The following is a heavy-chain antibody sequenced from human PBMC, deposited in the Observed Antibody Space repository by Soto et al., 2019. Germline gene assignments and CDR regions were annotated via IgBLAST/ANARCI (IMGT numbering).Heavy chain of an antibody. D-gene: IGHD1-26*01. CDR3: ARNSGSYWHYFDL. CDR2: IYPGDSDT. V-gene: IGHV5-51*01. J-gene: IGHJ4*02. CDR1: GYSFTSHW. Sequence: PGESLKISCKGSGYSFTSHWIGWVRQMPGKGLEWMGVIYPGDSDTKYSPSFQGQVTISVDKSISTAYLQWSSLKASDTAMYYCARNSGSYWHYFDLWAQGTLVTVSS.